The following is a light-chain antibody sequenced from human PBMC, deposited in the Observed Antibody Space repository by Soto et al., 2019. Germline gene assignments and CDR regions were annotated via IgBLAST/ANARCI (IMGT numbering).Light chain of an antibody. CDR3: SSYEGSNNLI. J-gene: IGLJ2*01. CDR2: EVS. V-gene: IGLV2-8*01. CDR1: SSDVGGYNF. Sequence: QSALTQPPSASGSPGQSVTISCTGTSSDVGGYNFVSWYQQHPGKAPKLMIYEVSKRPSGVPDRFSGSKSGNTASLTVSGLQAEDEADYHCSSYEGSNNLIFGGGTKLTVL.